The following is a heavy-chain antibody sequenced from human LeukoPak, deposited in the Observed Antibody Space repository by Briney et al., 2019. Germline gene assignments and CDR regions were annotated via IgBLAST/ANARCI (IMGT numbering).Heavy chain of an antibody. Sequence: GGSLRLSCAASGFTFSTYAVSWVRQAPGKGLVWVSRINGDGRSTSYADSVKGRFTISRDNAKNTLYLQMNSLRVEDTAVYYCARHGDNSGWFHWFDPWGQGTLVTVSS. J-gene: IGHJ5*02. CDR3: ARHGDNSGWFHWFDP. D-gene: IGHD6-19*01. CDR2: INGDGRST. CDR1: GFTFSTYA. V-gene: IGHV3-74*01.